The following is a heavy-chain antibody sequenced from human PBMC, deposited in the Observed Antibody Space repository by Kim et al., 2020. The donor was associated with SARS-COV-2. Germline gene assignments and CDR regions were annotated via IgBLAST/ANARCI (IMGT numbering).Heavy chain of an antibody. D-gene: IGHD3-10*01. Sequence: SETLSLTCTVSGGSISSSTYCWGWIRQSPGKGLEWIGTIYYSGTTYYNPSLNSRGIISVDTSKNQFSLKLNSVTAADTAVYYCARRDYYGSGRFDYWGQG. CDR3: ARRDYYGSGRFDY. CDR1: GGSISSSTYC. J-gene: IGHJ4*02. CDR2: IYYSGTT. V-gene: IGHV4-39*01.